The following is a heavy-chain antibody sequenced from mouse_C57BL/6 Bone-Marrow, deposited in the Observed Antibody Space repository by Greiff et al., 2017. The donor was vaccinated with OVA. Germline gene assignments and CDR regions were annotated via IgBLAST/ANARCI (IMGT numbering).Heavy chain of an antibody. V-gene: IGHV7-1*01. CDR2: SRNKANDYTT. J-gene: IGHJ2*01. Sequence: EVKLLESGGGLVQSGRSLRLSCATSGFTFSDFYMEWVRQAPGKGLEWIAASRNKANDYTTEYSASVKGRFIVYRDTSQSSLYLQMNALRAEDTAILYCARDSGTGSFDYWGQGTTLTVSS. CDR3: ARDSGTGSFDY. D-gene: IGHD4-1*01. CDR1: GFTFSDFY.